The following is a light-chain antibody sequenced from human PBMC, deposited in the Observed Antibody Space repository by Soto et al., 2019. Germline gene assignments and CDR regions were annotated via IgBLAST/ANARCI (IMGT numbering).Light chain of an antibody. CDR3: QQYGSSPPIT. J-gene: IGKJ5*01. V-gene: IGKV3-20*01. Sequence: EVVLTQSPGALSLYPGDRASLSCRASQSVSSSYLSWYQQKPGQAPRLLIYGASSRATVIPDRFSGSGSGTDFSLTISRLEPEDFAVYYCQQYGSSPPITFGQGTRLEI. CDR1: QSVSSSY. CDR2: GAS.